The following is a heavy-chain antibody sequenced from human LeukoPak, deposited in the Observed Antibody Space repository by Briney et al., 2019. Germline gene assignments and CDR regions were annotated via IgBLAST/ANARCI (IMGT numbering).Heavy chain of an antibody. J-gene: IGHJ4*02. D-gene: IGHD4-11*01. Sequence: ASVKVSCKASGYTFTSYGISWVRQAPGQGLEWMGWISVYNGHTNYTQKLQGRVTMTTDASTSTAYMELSSLRSDDTAVYYCARDDNYGIFVNVDYWGQGTLVTVSS. CDR3: ARDDNYGIFVNVDY. V-gene: IGHV1-18*01. CDR2: ISVYNGHT. CDR1: GYTFTSYG.